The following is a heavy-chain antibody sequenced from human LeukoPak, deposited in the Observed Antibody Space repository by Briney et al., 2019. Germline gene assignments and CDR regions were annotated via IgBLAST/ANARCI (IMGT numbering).Heavy chain of an antibody. J-gene: IGHJ6*03. V-gene: IGHV3-23*01. CDR2: ISATGGTT. CDR3: AKNGDRGAYCGGGSCYPYYYYYIDV. CDR1: GFTFSSYG. D-gene: IGHD2-15*01. Sequence: GGTLRLSCAASGFTFSSYGMSWVRQAPGKGLEWVSAISATGGTTYYADSVKGRFTISRDNSKNTLYLQMNSLRAEDTAIYYCAKNGDRGAYCGGGSCYPYYYYYIDVWGKGTTVTISS.